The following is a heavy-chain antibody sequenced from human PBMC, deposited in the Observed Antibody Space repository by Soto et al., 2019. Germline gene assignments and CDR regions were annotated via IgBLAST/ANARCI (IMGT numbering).Heavy chain of an antibody. Sequence: LRLSCAASGFTFSSYWMHWVRQAPGKGLVWVSRINSDGSSTSYADSVKGRFTISRDNAKNTLYLQMNSLRAEDTAVYYCAGEDIVLMVYAYYFDYWGQGTLVTV. CDR1: GFTFSSYW. CDR2: INSDGSST. J-gene: IGHJ4*02. V-gene: IGHV3-74*01. CDR3: AGEDIVLMVYAYYFDY. D-gene: IGHD2-8*01.